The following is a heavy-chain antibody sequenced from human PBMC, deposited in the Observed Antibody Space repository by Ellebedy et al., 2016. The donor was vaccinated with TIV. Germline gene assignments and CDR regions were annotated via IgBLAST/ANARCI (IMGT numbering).Heavy chain of an antibody. CDR3: AHSIPIWLDKTGYYFDY. D-gene: IGHD1-14*01. Sequence: SGPTLVKPTQTLTLTCTFSGFSLSTSGVGVGWIRQPPGKALEWLALIYWDDDKRYSPSLKSRLTITKDTSKNQVVLTMTNMDPVDTATYYCAHSIPIWLDKTGYYFDYWGQGTLVTVSS. J-gene: IGHJ4*02. CDR2: IYWDDDK. V-gene: IGHV2-5*02. CDR1: GFSLSTSGVG.